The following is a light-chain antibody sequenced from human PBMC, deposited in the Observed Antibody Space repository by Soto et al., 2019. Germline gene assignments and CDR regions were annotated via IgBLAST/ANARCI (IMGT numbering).Light chain of an antibody. J-gene: IGLJ2*01. CDR3: SSYTSSSTLAV. CDR1: SNDVGGYNY. V-gene: IGLV2-14*01. CDR2: DVN. Sequence: QSVLTQPASVSGSPGQSITISCTGTSNDVGGYNYVSWYQQDPGKAPKLMIYDVNNRPSGVSNRFSGSKSGNTASLTISGLQAEDEAYYYCSSYTSSSTLAVFGGGTKLTVL.